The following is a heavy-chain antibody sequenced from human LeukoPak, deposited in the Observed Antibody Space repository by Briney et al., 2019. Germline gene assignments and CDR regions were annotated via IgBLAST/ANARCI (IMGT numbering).Heavy chain of an antibody. CDR1: GFTFSSYG. CDR3: AKDREDSGYFHYFDY. V-gene: IGHV3-30*18. J-gene: IGHJ4*02. CDR2: ISYDGSNK. Sequence: GGSLRLSCAASGFTFSSYGMHWVRQAPGKGLEWVAVISYDGSNKYCADSVKGRFTISRDNSKNTLYLQMNSLRAEDTAVYYCAKDREDSGYFHYFDYWGQGTLVTVSS. D-gene: IGHD3-22*01.